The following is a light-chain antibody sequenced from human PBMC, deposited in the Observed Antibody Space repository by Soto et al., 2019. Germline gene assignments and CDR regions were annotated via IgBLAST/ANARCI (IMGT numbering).Light chain of an antibody. CDR2: AAS. V-gene: IGKV1-39*01. J-gene: IGKJ3*01. Sequence: DIQLTQSPSSLSASVGDRVTITCRASQTIIRYLNWYQQKPGRAPNLLIYAASTLQSGVPSRFSGSGSGTAFTLTISSLQPEDFATYYCQQSYSTLFSFGPGYTVEIK. CDR3: QQSYSTLFS. CDR1: QTIIRY.